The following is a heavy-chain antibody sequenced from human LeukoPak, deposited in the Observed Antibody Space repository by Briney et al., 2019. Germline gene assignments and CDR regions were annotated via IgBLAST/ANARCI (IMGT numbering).Heavy chain of an antibody. D-gene: IGHD3-22*01. V-gene: IGHV3-74*01. CDR3: ARGGPDSSDYSSLFDY. CDR1: GFTFSNYW. CDR2: IKCDGSSR. J-gene: IGHJ4*02. Sequence: PGGSLRLSCAASGFTFSNYWMSWVRQAPGKGLVWVSRIKCDGSSRHYADSVKGRFTISRDNAKNTLHLQMTSLRAEDTAVYYCARGGPDSSDYSSLFDYWGRGILVTVSS.